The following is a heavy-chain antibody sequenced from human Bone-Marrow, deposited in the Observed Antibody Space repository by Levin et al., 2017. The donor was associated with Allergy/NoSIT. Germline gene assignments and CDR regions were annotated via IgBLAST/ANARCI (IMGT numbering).Heavy chain of an antibody. Sequence: GGSLRLSCAASGFTFSSYWMSWVRQAPGKGLEWVANIKQDGSEKYYVDSVKGRFTISRDNAKNSLYLQMNSLRAEDTAVYYCARDSPQGVITMVRGVIFLRGGSFDYWGQGTLVTVSS. J-gene: IGHJ4*02. D-gene: IGHD3-10*01. CDR3: ARDSPQGVITMVRGVIFLRGGSFDY. CDR2: IKQDGSEK. CDR1: GFTFSSYW. V-gene: IGHV3-7*01.